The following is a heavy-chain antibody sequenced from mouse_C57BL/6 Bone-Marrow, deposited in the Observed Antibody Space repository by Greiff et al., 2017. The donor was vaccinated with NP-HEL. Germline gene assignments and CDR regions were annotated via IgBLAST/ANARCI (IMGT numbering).Heavy chain of an antibody. Sequence: VQLQQSGPELVKPGASVKISCKASGYTFTDYYINWVKQRPGQGLEWIGWIFHGSGSTYYNEKFKGKDKLTVDKSSSTAYMFLSSLTSEDSAVYFCARGGSQLRPLMDYWGQGTSVTVSS. CDR2: IFHGSGST. CDR3: ARGGSQLRPLMDY. D-gene: IGHD3-2*02. CDR1: GYTFTDYY. V-gene: IGHV1-75*01. J-gene: IGHJ4*01.